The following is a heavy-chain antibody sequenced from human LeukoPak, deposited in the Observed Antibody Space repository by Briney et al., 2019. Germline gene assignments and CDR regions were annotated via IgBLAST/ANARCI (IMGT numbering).Heavy chain of an antibody. D-gene: IGHD3-16*01. Sequence: GSLRLSCAASGFTFSSYAMHWVRQAPGKGLEWVAVISYDGSNKYYADSVKGRFTISRDNSKNTLYLQMNSLRAEDTAVYYCAKDGVHPYTDFDYWGQGTLVTVSS. CDR3: AKDGVHPYTDFDY. V-gene: IGHV3-30*04. CDR1: GFTFSSYA. CDR2: ISYDGSNK. J-gene: IGHJ4*02.